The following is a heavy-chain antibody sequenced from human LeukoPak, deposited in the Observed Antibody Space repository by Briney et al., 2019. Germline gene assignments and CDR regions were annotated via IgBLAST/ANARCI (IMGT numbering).Heavy chain of an antibody. CDR1: GLIVTSNY. D-gene: IGHD3-10*01. V-gene: IGHV3-66*01. CDR2: IYHGGST. Sequence: GSLILSCEGSGLIVTSNYMSWVRQAPGKGLEWVSVIYHGGSTYYADSVKGRFIISRDYSKNTVHLQLNSLRVEDTAVYYCVRDRFGSGSAWGRGTLVIVSA. CDR3: VRDRFGSGSA. J-gene: IGHJ4*02.